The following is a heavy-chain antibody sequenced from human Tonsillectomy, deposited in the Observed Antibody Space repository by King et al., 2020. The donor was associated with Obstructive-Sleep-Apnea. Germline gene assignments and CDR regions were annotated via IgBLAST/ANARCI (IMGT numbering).Heavy chain of an antibody. CDR1: GFTFSNGW. Sequence: VQLVESGGGLVKPGGSLRLSCAASGFTFSNGWMSWVRQAPGKGLEWVGRIKSKADGGTTDYAAPVKGRFTITRDDSKNMLYLQMNSLKTEDTAIYYCTGDRDGYNYGWFDPWGQGTLVTVSS. D-gene: IGHD5-24*01. CDR2: IKSKADGGTT. J-gene: IGHJ5*02. CDR3: TGDRDGYNYGWFDP. V-gene: IGHV3-15*01.